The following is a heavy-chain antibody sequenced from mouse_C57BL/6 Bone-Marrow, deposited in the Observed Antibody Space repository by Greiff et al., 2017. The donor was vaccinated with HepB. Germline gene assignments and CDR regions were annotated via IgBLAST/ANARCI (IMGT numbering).Heavy chain of an antibody. V-gene: IGHV1-64*01. CDR3: AVTGTRYFDV. D-gene: IGHD4-1*01. CDR1: GYTFTSYW. CDR2: IHPNSGST. Sequence: QVQLQQPGAELVKPGASVKLSCKASGYTFTSYWMHWVKQRPGQGLEWIGMIHPNSGSTNYNEKFKSKATLTVDKSSSTAYMQLGSLTSEDSAVYYCAVTGTRYFDVWGTGTTVTVSS. J-gene: IGHJ1*03.